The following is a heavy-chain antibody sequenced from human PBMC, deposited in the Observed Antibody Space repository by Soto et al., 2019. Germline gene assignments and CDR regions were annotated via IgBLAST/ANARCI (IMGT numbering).Heavy chain of an antibody. V-gene: IGHV3-23*01. CDR2: ISGSGGST. CDR3: AKDGYYYDSSGYLNYYGMDV. D-gene: IGHD3-22*01. Sequence: GGSLRLSCAASGFTFSSYAMSWVRQAPGKGLEWVSGISGSGGSTYYKDSVKGRFTISRDNSKNTLYLQMNSLRAEDTAVYYCAKDGYYYDSSGYLNYYGMDVWGQGTTVTVSS. CDR1: GFTFSSYA. J-gene: IGHJ6*02.